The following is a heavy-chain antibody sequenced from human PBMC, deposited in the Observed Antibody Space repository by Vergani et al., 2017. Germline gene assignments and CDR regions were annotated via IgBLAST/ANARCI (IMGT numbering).Heavy chain of an antibody. D-gene: IGHD3-3*01. CDR3: AKAHSGITIFGVVSPDYMDV. CDR2: ISGSGGST. Sequence: EVQLLESGGGLVQPGGSLRLSCAASGFTFSSYAMSWVRQAPGKGLEWVSAISGSGGSTYYADSVKGRFTISRDNSKNTLYLQMNSLRAEDTAVYYCAKAHSGITIFGVVSPDYMDVWGKGTTVTVSS. CDR1: GFTFSSYA. V-gene: IGHV3-23*01. J-gene: IGHJ6*03.